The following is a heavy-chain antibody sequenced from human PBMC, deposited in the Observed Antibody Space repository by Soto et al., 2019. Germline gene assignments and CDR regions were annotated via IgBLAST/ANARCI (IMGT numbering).Heavy chain of an antibody. D-gene: IGHD3-16*01. V-gene: IGHV2-5*02. CDR2: IYWDDDK. CDR3: AHRRESGGLWAE. Sequence: QITLKESGPPLVKPTQTLTLTCTFSGFSLSTSGVGVGWIRQPPGKALEWLALIYWDDDKRYSPSLKSRLTIXKXXSKNQVVLTMTNMDPVDTATYYCAHRRESGGLWAEWGQGTLVTVSS. CDR1: GFSLSTSGVG. J-gene: IGHJ4*02.